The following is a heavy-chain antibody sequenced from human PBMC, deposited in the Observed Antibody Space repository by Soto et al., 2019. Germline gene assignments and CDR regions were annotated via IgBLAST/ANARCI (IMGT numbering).Heavy chain of an antibody. CDR2: IYYSGST. CDR1: GGSISSSSYY. Sequence: SETLSLTCTVSGGSISSSSYYWGWIRQPPGKGLEWIGSIYYSGSTYYNPSLKSRVTISVDTSKNQFSLKLSSVTAADTAVYYCVRNTICELVIIDLVIDPWGQGTLVTVSS. D-gene: IGHD3-3*01. V-gene: IGHV4-39*01. J-gene: IGHJ5*02. CDR3: VRNTICELVIIDLVIDP.